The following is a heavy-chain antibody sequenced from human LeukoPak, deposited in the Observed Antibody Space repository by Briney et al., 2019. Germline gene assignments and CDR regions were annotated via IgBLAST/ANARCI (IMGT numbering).Heavy chain of an antibody. CDR3: ARETYYDFWSGQKGFDY. J-gene: IGHJ4*02. Sequence: SETLSLTCAVYGGSLSGYYWSWIRQPPGKGLEWIGEINHSGSTNYNPSLKSRVTISVDTSKNQFSLKLSSVTAADTAVYYCARETYYDFWSGQKGFDYWGQGTLVTVSS. V-gene: IGHV4-34*01. D-gene: IGHD3-3*01. CDR2: INHSGST. CDR1: GGSLSGYY.